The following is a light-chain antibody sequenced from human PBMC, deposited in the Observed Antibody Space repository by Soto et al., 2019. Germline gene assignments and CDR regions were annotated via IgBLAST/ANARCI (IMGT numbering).Light chain of an antibody. Sequence: DIQMTQSPSSLSASVGDRVTITCRAGQYIGRYLNWYQQKPGKAPKLLIYAASSLHSGVPSRFSGSGSGTDFTLTISSLQPEDFATYYCQQANSFPLTFGGGTKVDIK. J-gene: IGKJ4*01. CDR1: QYIGRY. V-gene: IGKV1-39*01. CDR3: QQANSFPLT. CDR2: AAS.